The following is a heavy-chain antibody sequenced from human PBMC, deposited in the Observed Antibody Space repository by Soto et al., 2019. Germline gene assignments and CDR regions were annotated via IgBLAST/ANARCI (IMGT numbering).Heavy chain of an antibody. CDR3: ARGPFRVVAGYYQYGVDV. CDR2: INDSGDV. Sequence: SETLSLTCGVLDGSFSGYYWTWFRQPPGKGLEWIAEINDSGDVNYIPSLRSRLSLSVDTSKNQISLRLKSLTAADTAVYYCARGPFRVVAGYYQYGVDVWGQGTTVTVSS. CDR1: DGSFSGYY. V-gene: IGHV4-34*01. J-gene: IGHJ6*02. D-gene: IGHD6-19*01.